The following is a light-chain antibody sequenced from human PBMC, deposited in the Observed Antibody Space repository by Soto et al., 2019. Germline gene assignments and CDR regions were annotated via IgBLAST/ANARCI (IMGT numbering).Light chain of an antibody. CDR2: EVN. CDR3: CSFTSSRTVV. Sequence: QSALTQPASVSGSLGQSITIACTGTNSDVGAYKYVSWFQQHPGKAPKLIIHEVNIRPSGVSNRFSGSKSGNTASLTVSGLQAEDEADYFCCSFTSSRTVVFGVGTKVTVL. J-gene: IGLJ1*01. CDR1: NSDVGAYKY. V-gene: IGLV2-14*03.